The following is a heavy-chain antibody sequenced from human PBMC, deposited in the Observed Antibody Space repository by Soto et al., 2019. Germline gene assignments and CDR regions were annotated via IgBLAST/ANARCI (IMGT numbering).Heavy chain of an antibody. CDR3: ARVLDAAMDLDY. Sequence: QVQLVQSGAEVKKPGASVKVSCKASGYTFTTYGISWVRQAPGQGLEWMGWISGYKGNTNYAQKPQGRVTMTTDTSTSTAYMELRSLRSDDTAVYYCARVLDAAMDLDYWGQGTLVSVSS. CDR2: ISGYKGNT. CDR1: GYTFTTYG. D-gene: IGHD5-18*01. V-gene: IGHV1-18*01. J-gene: IGHJ4*02.